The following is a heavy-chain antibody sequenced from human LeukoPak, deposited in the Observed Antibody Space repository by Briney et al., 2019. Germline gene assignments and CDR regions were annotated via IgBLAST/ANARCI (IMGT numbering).Heavy chain of an antibody. CDR2: INPDNGDT. CDR1: GYTFTNQD. Sequence: AAVKVSCKASGYTFTNQDMHLVRQAPGQRLEWIGCINPDNGDTKYSQEFQGRVTITRDTSATTAYMELSRIRSEDMAVYYCTLYNYWGQGTLVTVSS. V-gene: IGHV1-3*03. CDR3: TLYNY. D-gene: IGHD1-14*01. J-gene: IGHJ4*02.